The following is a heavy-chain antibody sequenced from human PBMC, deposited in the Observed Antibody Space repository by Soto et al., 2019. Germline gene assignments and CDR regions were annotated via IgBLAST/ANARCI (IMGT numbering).Heavy chain of an antibody. CDR1: GFTISSYA. V-gene: IGHV3-23*01. Sequence: PGGSLRLSCAASGFTISSYAMSWVRQAPGKGREWVSAMTGSGGSTYYADSVKGRFTISRDDSKNTLYLQMNSLRAEDTAVYYCAKGSTVSVTNMDVWGKGTTVTVSS. CDR2: MTGSGGST. D-gene: IGHD4-17*01. J-gene: IGHJ6*03. CDR3: AKGSTVSVTNMDV.